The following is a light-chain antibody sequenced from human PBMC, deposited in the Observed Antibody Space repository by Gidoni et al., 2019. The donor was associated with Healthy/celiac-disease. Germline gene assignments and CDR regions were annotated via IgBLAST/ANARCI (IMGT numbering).Light chain of an antibody. J-gene: IGKJ4*01. V-gene: IGKV1-33*01. CDR3: QQYVNLPLT. Sequence: DIQLTQSPSSLSASVGDRVTITCQASQDISNDLNFYQQKPGKDPKLLSYDASNLATGVPSSVSGSVARTDFTFTISTLQPVYIATYYCQQYVNLPLTFGGGTQVEIK. CDR1: QDISND. CDR2: DAS.